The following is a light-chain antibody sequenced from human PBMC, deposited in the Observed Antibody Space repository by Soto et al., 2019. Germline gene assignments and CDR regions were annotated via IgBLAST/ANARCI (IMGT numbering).Light chain of an antibody. CDR2: ATS. V-gene: IGKV1-39*01. J-gene: IGKJ1*01. CDR1: QSISSY. CDR3: QHSYSTPSWT. Sequence: DIQMTQSPSSLSASIGDRVIITCRASQSISSYLNWYQQKPGKAPSLLIYATSALQSGVPSRFSGSGSGTYFTLTISSLQPEDFATYYCQHSYSTPSWTFGQGTKVEIK.